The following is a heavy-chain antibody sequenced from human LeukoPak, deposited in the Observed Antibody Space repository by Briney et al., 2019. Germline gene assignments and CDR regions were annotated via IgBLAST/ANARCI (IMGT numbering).Heavy chain of an antibody. V-gene: IGHV3-23*01. Sequence: GGSLRLSCAASGFTVSSNYMSWVRQAPGKGLEWVSAISGSGGSTYYADSVKGRFTISRDNSKNTLYLQMNSLRAEDTAVYYCAKDKGSGSYFDYWGQGTVVTVSS. CDR2: ISGSGGST. CDR1: GFTVSSNY. J-gene: IGHJ4*02. D-gene: IGHD3-22*01. CDR3: AKDKGSGSYFDY.